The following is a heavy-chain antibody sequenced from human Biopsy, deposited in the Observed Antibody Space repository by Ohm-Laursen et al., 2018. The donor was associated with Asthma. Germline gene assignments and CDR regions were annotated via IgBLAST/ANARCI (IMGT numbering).Heavy chain of an antibody. J-gene: IGHJ4*02. CDR2: ISYDGNHK. CDR1: GFMFRSFG. CDR3: AKRRGYSGHDNDY. D-gene: IGHD5-12*01. Sequence: SLRLSCTASGFMFRSFGMHWVRQAPGKGLEWVAVISYDGNHKFYEDSVKGRFTISRDNSKNTLYLQMNSLRTDNTAVYYRAKRRGYSGHDNDYWGQGTLVIVSS. V-gene: IGHV3-30*18.